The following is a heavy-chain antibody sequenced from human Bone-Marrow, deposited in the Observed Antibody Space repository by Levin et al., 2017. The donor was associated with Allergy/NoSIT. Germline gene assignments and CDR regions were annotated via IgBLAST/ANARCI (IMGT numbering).Heavy chain of an antibody. J-gene: IGHJ6*01. CDR3: ASEGIECDGGTCVGVNGMDV. Sequence: SVKVSCKAFGGTFSTHGINWVRQAPGQGLEWVGGIIPIFAVTNYAPKFQERVTITADKSSSTVFLEVSNLRSEDTAVYYWASEGIECDGGTCVGVNGMDVWGQGTTLIVFS. CDR2: IIPIFAVT. V-gene: IGHV1-69*10. CDR1: GGTFSTHG. D-gene: IGHD2-21*01.